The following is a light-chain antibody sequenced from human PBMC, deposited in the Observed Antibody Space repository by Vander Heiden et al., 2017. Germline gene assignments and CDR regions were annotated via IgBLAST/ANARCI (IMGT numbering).Light chain of an antibody. CDR1: QSVSSN. CDR3: QQYNKWPWT. CDR2: GAS. J-gene: IGKJ1*01. Sequence: EIVMTQSPATLSLSPGERATLSCRASQSVSSNLAWYQQKPGQAPRLLIYGASTRATGIPARFSGSGSGADFTLTISSLQSEDFAVYYCQQYNKWPWTFGQGTKVEIK. V-gene: IGKV3-15*01.